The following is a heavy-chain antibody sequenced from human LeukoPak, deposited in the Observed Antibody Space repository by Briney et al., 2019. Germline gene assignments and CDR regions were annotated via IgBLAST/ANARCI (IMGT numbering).Heavy chain of an antibody. V-gene: IGHV1-2*02. CDR2: INPNSGGT. J-gene: IGHJ4*02. CDR3: AVALVNSYGYRGELDY. CDR1: GYTFTGYY. D-gene: IGHD5-18*01. Sequence: GASVKVSCKASGYTFTGYYMHWVRQAPGQGLEWMGWINPNSGGTNYAQKFQGRVTMTRDTSISTAYMELSRLGSDDTAVYYCAVALVNSYGYRGELDYWGQGTLVTVSS.